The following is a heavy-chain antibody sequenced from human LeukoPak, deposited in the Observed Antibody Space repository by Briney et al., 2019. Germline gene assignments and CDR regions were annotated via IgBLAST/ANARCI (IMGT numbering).Heavy chain of an antibody. CDR2: IYYSGST. J-gene: IGHJ3*02. V-gene: IGHV4-59*01. CDR3: ARDPAPTESRTADTAMARDAFDI. Sequence: PSETLSLTCTVSGGSISSYYWSWIRQPPGKGLEWIGYIYYSGSTNYNPSLKSRVTISVDTSKNQFSLKLSSVTAADTAVYYCARDPAPTESRTADTAMARDAFDIWGQGTMVTVSS. D-gene: IGHD5-18*01. CDR1: GGSISSYY.